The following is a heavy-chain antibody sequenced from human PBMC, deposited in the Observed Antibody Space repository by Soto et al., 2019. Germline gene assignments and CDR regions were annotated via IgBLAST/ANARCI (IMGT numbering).Heavy chain of an antibody. CDR2: IRFDGSNI. CDR1: GSIFRGYG. Sequence: QVLLVESGGGVVQPGRSLRLSCAASGSIFRGYGMHWVRQAPGKGLEWVAVIRFDGSNINYADFVMGRFTISRDNSKNTLYLEMNSLRVEDTAVYYCAGDGVGATAFWGYLDYWGPGTLVTVSS. CDR3: AGDGVGATAFWGYLDY. J-gene: IGHJ4*02. V-gene: IGHV3-33*01. D-gene: IGHD2-15*01.